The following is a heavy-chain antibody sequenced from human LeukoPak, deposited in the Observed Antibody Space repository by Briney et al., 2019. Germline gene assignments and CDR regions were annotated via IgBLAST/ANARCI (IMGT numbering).Heavy chain of an antibody. D-gene: IGHD3-22*01. V-gene: IGHV1-69*16. CDR2: IIPFLNIP. CDR1: GDTFSSYS. CDR3: ARGNPKVVVILDAFDI. Sequence: SSVKVSCKSSGDTFSSYSVSWVRQAPGQGLEWMGRIIPFLNIPNYAQKFQGRVTITTDESTSTAYMELSSLRSEDTAVYYCARGNPKVVVILDAFDIWGQGTMVTVSS. J-gene: IGHJ3*02.